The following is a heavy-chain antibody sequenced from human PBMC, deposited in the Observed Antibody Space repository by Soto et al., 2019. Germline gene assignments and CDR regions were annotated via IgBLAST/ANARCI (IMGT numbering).Heavy chain of an antibody. J-gene: IGHJ4*02. CDR2: ISHNVSIQ. V-gene: IGHV3-30*03. CDR3: VGGSLLH. Sequence: GGSLRLSCAASGSTFSSCAMGWVRQAPGKGLEWVTMISHNVSIQFYADSVKGRFTISRDNSKDTLYLQMNNLTPEDTAVYYCVGGSLLHWGQGTPITVSS. CDR1: GSTFSSCA.